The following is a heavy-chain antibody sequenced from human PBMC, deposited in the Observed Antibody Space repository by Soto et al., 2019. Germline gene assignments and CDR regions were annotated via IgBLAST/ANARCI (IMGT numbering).Heavy chain of an antibody. CDR2: ISSSGSTI. V-gene: IGHV3-11*01. D-gene: IGHD6-6*01. CDR3: AREIRSSTLVFSAGYYMDV. Sequence: PGGSLRLSCAASGFTFSDYYMSWIRQAPGKGLEWVSYISSSGSTIYYADTVKGRFTISRDNAKNSLYLQMNSLRAEDTAVYYCAREIRSSTLVFSAGYYMDVWGKGTTVTVSS. J-gene: IGHJ6*03. CDR1: GFTFSDYY.